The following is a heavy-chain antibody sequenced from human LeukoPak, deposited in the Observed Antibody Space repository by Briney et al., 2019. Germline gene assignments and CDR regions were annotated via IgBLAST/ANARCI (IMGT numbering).Heavy chain of an antibody. CDR1: RGSISTYY. Sequence: SETLSLTCTISRGSISTYYWSWIRQPPGKGLEWIGYISTGGSTNYNPSLKSRVTISVDTSKNQFSLNLSSVTAADTAVYYCARRRTNGTTGYFDYWGQGTLVTVSS. D-gene: IGHD1-1*01. J-gene: IGHJ4*02. CDR2: ISTGGST. CDR3: ARRRTNGTTGYFDY. V-gene: IGHV4-4*09.